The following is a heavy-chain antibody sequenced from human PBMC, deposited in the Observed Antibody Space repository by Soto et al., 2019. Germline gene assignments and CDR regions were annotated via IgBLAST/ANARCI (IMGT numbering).Heavy chain of an antibody. CDR3: ARDSVTIFGVVPDGMDV. J-gene: IGHJ6*02. V-gene: IGHV3-48*02. Sequence: GGSLRLSCAASGFTFSSYSMNWVRQAPGKGLEWVSYISSSSSTIYYADSVKGRFTISRDNAKNSLYLQMNSLRDEDTAVYYCARDSVTIFGVVPDGMDVWGQGXTVTVYS. D-gene: IGHD3-3*01. CDR1: GFTFSSYS. CDR2: ISSSSSTI.